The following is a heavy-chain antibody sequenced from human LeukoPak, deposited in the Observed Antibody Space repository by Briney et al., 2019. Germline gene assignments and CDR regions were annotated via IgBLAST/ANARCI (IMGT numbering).Heavy chain of an antibody. Sequence: GGSLRLSCAASGFTFSSYVIHWVRQAPGKGLEWVAVISYDGSNKYYADSVKGRFTISRDNSKNTLYLQMNSLRAEDTAVYYCARDLFERYFDWLLPRRTYYYYGMDVWGQGTTVTVSS. CDR3: ARDLFERYFDWLLPRRTYYYYGMDV. D-gene: IGHD3-9*01. J-gene: IGHJ6*02. V-gene: IGHV3-30-3*01. CDR1: GFTFSSYV. CDR2: ISYDGSNK.